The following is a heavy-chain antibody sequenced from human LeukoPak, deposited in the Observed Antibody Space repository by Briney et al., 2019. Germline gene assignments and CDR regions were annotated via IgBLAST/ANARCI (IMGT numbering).Heavy chain of an antibody. J-gene: IGHJ4*02. CDR1: GYTFTSYG. CDR2: ISAYNGNT. V-gene: IGHV1-18*01. Sequence: AASVKVSCKASGYTFTSYGISWVRQAPGQGLEWMGWISAYNGNTNYAQKLQGRVTMTTDTSTSTAYMELRSLRSDDTAVYYCARDTGIMITFGGPDYWGQGTLVTVSS. D-gene: IGHD3-16*01. CDR3: ARDTGIMITFGGPDY.